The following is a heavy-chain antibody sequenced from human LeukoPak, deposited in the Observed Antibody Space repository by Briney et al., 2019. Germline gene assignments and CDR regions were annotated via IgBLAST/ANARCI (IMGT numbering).Heavy chain of an antibody. D-gene: IGHD3-10*01. CDR2: INPNSGDT. CDR1: GYTFTGYY. Sequence: GASVKVSCKTSGYTFTGYYMHWVRQAPGQGLEWMGWINPNSGDTNYAQKFQGRVTMTRDTSISTAYMELSRLRSDDTAVYYCARIGGSNFFDYWGQGTQVTVSS. CDR3: ARIGGSNFFDY. J-gene: IGHJ4*02. V-gene: IGHV1-2*02.